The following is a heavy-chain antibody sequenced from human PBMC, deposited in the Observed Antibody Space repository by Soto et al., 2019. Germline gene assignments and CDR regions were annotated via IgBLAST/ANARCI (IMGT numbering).Heavy chain of an antibody. V-gene: IGHV3-48*01. D-gene: IGHD1-26*01. CDR2: ISGAGSTI. J-gene: IGHJ4*02. CDR1: GFTFSSYS. Sequence: EVQLVESGGGLVQPGGSLRLSCAASGFTFSSYSMNWVRQTPGKGLEWVSYISGAGSTIYYADSVKGRFTISRDNAKYSLYLQMNSLRAEDTAVYYCARDEGESYYGTYYFDFWGQGTLVTVSS. CDR3: ARDEGESYYGTYYFDF.